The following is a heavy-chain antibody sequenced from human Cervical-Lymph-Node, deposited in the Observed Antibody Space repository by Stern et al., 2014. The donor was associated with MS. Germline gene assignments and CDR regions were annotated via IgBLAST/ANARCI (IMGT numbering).Heavy chain of an antibody. Sequence: QVQLVQSGGGLVQPGTSLRLSCAASGFSFSDYGIHWVRQAPGKALEWVAVISYDGTHKYHADSVKGRVTISRDNSKNPLSFQINRPRSGDTALYYWSKGLGGNAFDYWGQGTLVTGS. CDR2: ISYDGTHK. V-gene: IGHV3-30*18. J-gene: IGHJ4*02. CDR1: GFSFSDYG. D-gene: IGHD4-23*01. CDR3: SKGLGGNAFDY.